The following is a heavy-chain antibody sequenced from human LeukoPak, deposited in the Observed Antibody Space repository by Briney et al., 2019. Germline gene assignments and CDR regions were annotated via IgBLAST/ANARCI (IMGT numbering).Heavy chain of an antibody. J-gene: IGHJ4*02. CDR1: GGTFSSYA. V-gene: IGHV1-69*04. Sequence: ASVKVSCKASGGTFSSYAISWVRQAPGQGLEWMGRIIPILGIANYAQKFQGRVTITADKSTSTAYMELSSLRSEDTAVYYCARAAAGTTGGIAADYWGQGTLVTVSS. D-gene: IGHD6-13*01. CDR3: ARAAAGTTGGIAADY. CDR2: IIPILGIA.